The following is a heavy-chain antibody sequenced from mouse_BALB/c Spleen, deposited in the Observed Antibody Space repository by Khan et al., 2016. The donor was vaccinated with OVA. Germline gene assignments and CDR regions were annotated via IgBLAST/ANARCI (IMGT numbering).Heavy chain of an antibody. CDR3: ERGTYGYAFVY. Sequence: EVQLQESGPSLVKPSQTLSLTCSFTGVSFTTGYWNWIRKFPGNKLEYMGYILYTGYTYYNPSLKSRISITRHTSNNQYYLQLNSVTDEDTATEYCERGTYGYAFVYGGQGTLVTVAA. CDR1: GVSFTTGY. D-gene: IGHD2-14*01. V-gene: IGHV3-8*02. J-gene: IGHJ3*01. CDR2: ILYTGYT.